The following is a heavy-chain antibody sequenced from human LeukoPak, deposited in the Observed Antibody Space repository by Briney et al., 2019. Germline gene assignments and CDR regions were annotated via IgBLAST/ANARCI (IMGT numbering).Heavy chain of an antibody. J-gene: IGHJ4*02. CDR1: GFTFSSYD. D-gene: IGHD3-22*01. Sequence: GGSLRLSCAASGFTFSSYDMHWVRQSTGKGLEWVSAIGTAGDTYYPGSVKGRFTISRENAKNSLYLQMNSLRAGDTAVYYCARGIYYYDSSGYPRLYDYWGQGTLVTVSS. V-gene: IGHV3-13*01. CDR2: IGTAGDT. CDR3: ARGIYYYDSSGYPRLYDY.